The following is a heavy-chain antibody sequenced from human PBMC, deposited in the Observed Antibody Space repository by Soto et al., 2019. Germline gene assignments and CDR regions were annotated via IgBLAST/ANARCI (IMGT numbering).Heavy chain of an antibody. CDR2: IIPIFGTA. CDR1: RVSFSKFI. V-gene: IGHV1-69*01. Sequence: QAQLEQSGGEVKKPVSSVKVSCKSSRVSFSKFIVPWVRPAPGLGLEWVGGIIPIFGTANYAQKFQGRVTITADESTSTSYMEVNNLRSEDTAVYYCAKVRYSSPMGYYYGMDVWGQGTTVTVSS. D-gene: IGHD6-19*01. J-gene: IGHJ6*02. CDR3: AKVRYSSPMGYYYGMDV.